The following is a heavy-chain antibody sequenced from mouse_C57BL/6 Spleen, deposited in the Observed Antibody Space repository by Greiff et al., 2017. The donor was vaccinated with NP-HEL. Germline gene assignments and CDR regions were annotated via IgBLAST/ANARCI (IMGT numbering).Heavy chain of an antibody. V-gene: IGHV1-50*01. Sequence: QQSCKASGYTFTSYWMQWVKQRPGQGLEWIGEIDPSDSYTNYNQKFKGKATLTVDTSSSTAYMQLSSLTSEDSAVYYCARPLTGSAMDYWGQGTSVTVSS. D-gene: IGHD4-1*01. CDR2: IDPSDSYT. CDR1: GYTFTSYW. CDR3: ARPLTGSAMDY. J-gene: IGHJ4*01.